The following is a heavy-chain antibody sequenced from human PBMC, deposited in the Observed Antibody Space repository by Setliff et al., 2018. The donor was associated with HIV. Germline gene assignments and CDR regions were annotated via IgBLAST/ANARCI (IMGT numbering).Heavy chain of an antibody. Sequence: GSLRLSCAASGFIFSDSAMHWVRQAPGKGLEWVASTKPDGSEGHYVDSVKGRFTISRDNAKDSLYLQMNNLRAEDTAVYYCARDATRGGDMDVWGKGITVTV. J-gene: IGHJ6*03. D-gene: IGHD2-15*01. CDR3: ARDATRGGDMDV. CDR2: TKPDGSEG. CDR1: GFIFSDSA. V-gene: IGHV3-7*01.